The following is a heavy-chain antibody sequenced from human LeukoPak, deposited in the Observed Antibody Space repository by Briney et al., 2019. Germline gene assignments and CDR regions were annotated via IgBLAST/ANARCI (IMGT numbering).Heavy chain of an antibody. D-gene: IGHD4-11*01. CDR1: GGSISSYY. V-gene: IGHV4-4*07. CDR3: ARTLDYSNYWFDP. J-gene: IGHJ5*02. Sequence: SETLSLTCTVSGGSISSYYWIWIRQPAGKGLEWIGHIYTSGSTNYNPSLKSRVTMSVDTSKNQFSLKLSSVTAADTAVYYCARTLDYSNYWFDPWGQGTLVTVSS. CDR2: IYTSGST.